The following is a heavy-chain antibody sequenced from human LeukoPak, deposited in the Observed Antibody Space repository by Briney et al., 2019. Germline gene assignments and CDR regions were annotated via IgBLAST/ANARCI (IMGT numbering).Heavy chain of an antibody. D-gene: IGHD6-19*01. V-gene: IGHV3-30-3*01. CDR2: ISYDGSNK. Sequence: PGGSLRLSCAASGFIFNYYAMHWVRQAPGKGLEWVAVISYDGSNKYYADSVKGRFTISRDNAKKTLYLQMNSLRPDDTALYYCSTSSDWYPVSSDHWGQGTLVTVSA. CDR1: GFIFNYYA. J-gene: IGHJ4*02. CDR3: STSSDWYPVSSDH.